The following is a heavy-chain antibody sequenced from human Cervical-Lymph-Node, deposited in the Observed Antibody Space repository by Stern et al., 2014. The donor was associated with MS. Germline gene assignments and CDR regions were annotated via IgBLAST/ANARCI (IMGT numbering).Heavy chain of an antibody. Sequence: VQLVQSGGGVVQPGRSLRLSCEASGFTFSSYAMHWVRQAPGKGLEWVAGISYDGSNKYYADAVKGQFTISRDNSKNTLYLQMNSLRAEDTAVYYCARAQRTIVVVTAIVHWGQGTLVTVSS. CDR3: ARAQRTIVVVTAIVH. V-gene: IGHV3-30*01. CDR2: ISYDGSNK. CDR1: GFTFSSYA. D-gene: IGHD2-21*02. J-gene: IGHJ4*02.